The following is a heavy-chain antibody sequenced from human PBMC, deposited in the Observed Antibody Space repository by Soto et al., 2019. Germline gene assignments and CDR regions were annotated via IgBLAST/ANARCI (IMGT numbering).Heavy chain of an antibody. CDR1: GLTFSSYA. CDR3: ARVTGFYDSSGYYPVGNYFGY. J-gene: IGHJ4*02. D-gene: IGHD3-22*01. V-gene: IGHV3-30-3*01. Sequence: GGCLRLSCAASGLTFSSYAMHWVRQAPDKGLEWVAVISYDGSNKYYADSVKGRFTISRDNSKNTLYLQMNSLRAEDTAVYYCARVTGFYDSSGYYPVGNYFGYWGQGTLVTVSS. CDR2: ISYDGSNK.